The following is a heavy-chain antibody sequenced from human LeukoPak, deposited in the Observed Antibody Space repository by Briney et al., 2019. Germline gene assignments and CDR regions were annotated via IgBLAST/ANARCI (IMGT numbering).Heavy chain of an antibody. J-gene: IGHJ4*02. D-gene: IGHD3-9*01. CDR2: IGASGGST. CDR1: GFTFSSCS. CDR3: AKAEGYDILTGLDY. Sequence: AGGSLRLSCAASGFTFSSCSMNWVRQAPGKGLEWVSGIGASGGSTYYADSVKGRFTISRDNSKNTLYLQMNSLRTEDTAVYYCAKAEGYDILTGLDYWGQGTLVTVSS. V-gene: IGHV3-23*01.